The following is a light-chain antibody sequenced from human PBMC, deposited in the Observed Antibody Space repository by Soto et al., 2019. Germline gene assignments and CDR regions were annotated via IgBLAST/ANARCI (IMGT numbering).Light chain of an antibody. Sequence: QSVLTQPPSASGTPGQRVTISCSGSSSNIGSNTVSWFQQLPLSAPKLPIYSNNQRPSGVPDRFSGSKSATSASLAISGLQSEDEADYYCAAWDDSLNGRVFGGGTKLTVL. CDR2: SNN. V-gene: IGLV1-44*01. CDR3: AAWDDSLNGRV. J-gene: IGLJ3*02. CDR1: SSNIGSNT.